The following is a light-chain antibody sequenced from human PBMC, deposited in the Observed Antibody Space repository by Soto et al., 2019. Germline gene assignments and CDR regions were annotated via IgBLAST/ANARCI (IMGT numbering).Light chain of an antibody. CDR2: DAS. CDR3: QQRSNWPWT. CDR1: KSFSRSY. J-gene: IGKJ1*01. V-gene: IGKV3-11*01. Sequence: EIVLTQSPDTLSLSPGEIATLSCRASKSFSRSYLAWYQQKPGQAPRLLIYDASNRATGIPARFSGSGSGTDFTLTISSLEPEDFAVYYCQQRSNWPWTFGQGTKVDIK.